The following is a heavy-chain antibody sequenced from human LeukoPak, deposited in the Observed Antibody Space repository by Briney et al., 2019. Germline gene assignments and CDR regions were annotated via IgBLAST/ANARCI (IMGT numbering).Heavy chain of an antibody. V-gene: IGHV4-38-2*01. CDR3: ARRNNGYDYLDY. CDR1: GYSIGSGYY. J-gene: IGHJ4*02. CDR2: IYHSGST. D-gene: IGHD5-12*01. Sequence: PETLSLTCAVSGYSIGSGYYWGWIRQPPGKGLEWIGGIYHSGSTYYNPSLKSRVTISVDTSRNQFSLKLTSVTAADTAVYYCARRNNGYDYLDYWGQGTLVTVSS.